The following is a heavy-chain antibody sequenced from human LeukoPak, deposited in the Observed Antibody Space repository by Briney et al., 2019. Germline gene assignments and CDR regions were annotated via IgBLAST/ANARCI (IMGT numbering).Heavy chain of an antibody. D-gene: IGHD2-2*01. CDR1: GFTFSSYS. CDR3: ARVGYCSSTSCYWYFDY. Sequence: GGSLRLSCAASGFTFSSYSMNWVRQAPGKGLEWVSSISSSSSYIYYADSVKGRFTISRDYAKNSLYLQMNSLRAEDTAVYYCARVGYCSSTSCYWYFDYWGQGTLVTVSS. J-gene: IGHJ4*02. V-gene: IGHV3-21*01. CDR2: ISSSSSYI.